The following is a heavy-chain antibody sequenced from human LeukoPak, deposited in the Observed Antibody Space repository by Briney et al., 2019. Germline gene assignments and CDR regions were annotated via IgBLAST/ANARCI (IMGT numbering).Heavy chain of an antibody. CDR1: GFTFSSYW. J-gene: IGHJ3*02. Sequence: GGSLRLSCAASGFTFSSYWMSWVRQAPGKGLEWVANIKQDGSEKYYVDSVKGRFTISRDNAKNSLYLQMNSLRAEDTAAYYCARSEVLRYFDWHGAFDIWGQGTMVTVSS. V-gene: IGHV3-7*01. D-gene: IGHD3-9*01. CDR3: ARSEVLRYFDWHGAFDI. CDR2: IKQDGSEK.